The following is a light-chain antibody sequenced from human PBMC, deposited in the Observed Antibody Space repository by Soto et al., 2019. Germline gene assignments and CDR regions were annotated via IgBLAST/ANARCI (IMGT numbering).Light chain of an antibody. V-gene: IGKV3-11*01. Sequence: EIVLTQSPGTLSLSPGERATLSCRASQSVSSYLAWYQQKPGQAPRLLIYDASNRATGIPARFSGSVSGTDFTLTISSLEPEDFAVYYCQQHNNWLGFTFGPGTKVDIK. J-gene: IGKJ3*01. CDR1: QSVSSY. CDR3: QQHNNWLGFT. CDR2: DAS.